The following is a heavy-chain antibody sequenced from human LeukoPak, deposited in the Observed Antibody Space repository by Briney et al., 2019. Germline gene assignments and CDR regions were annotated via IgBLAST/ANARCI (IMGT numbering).Heavy chain of an antibody. CDR1: GGSFSGYY. CDR3: ARHVAGNPMNWFDP. Sequence: PSETLSLTCAVYGGSFSGYYWSWIRQPPGKGLEWIGEINHSGSTNYNPSLKRRVTISVDTSKNQFSLKLSSVTAADTAVCYCARHVAGNPMNWFDPWGQGTLVTVSS. V-gene: IGHV4-34*01. D-gene: IGHD6-19*01. J-gene: IGHJ5*02. CDR2: INHSGST.